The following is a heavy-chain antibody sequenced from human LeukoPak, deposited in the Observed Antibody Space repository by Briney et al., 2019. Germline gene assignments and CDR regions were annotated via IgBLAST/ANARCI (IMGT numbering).Heavy chain of an antibody. CDR1: GGSISSSSYY. D-gene: IGHD3-22*01. Sequence: SETLSLTCTVSGGSISSSSYYWGWIRQPPGKGLEWIGYIYYSGSTNYNPSLKSRVTISVDTSKNQFSLKLSSVTAADTAVYYCARSTNSYYYDSSGYPPFDYWGQGTLVTVSS. CDR3: ARSTNSYYYDSSGYPPFDY. V-gene: IGHV4-61*05. J-gene: IGHJ4*02. CDR2: IYYSGST.